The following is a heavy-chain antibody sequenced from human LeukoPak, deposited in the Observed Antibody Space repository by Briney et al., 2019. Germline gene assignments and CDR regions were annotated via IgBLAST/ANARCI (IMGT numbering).Heavy chain of an antibody. Sequence: GGSLRLSCAASGFTFSSYSMNWVRQAPGKGLEWVSSISSSSSYIYYADSVKGRFTISRDNAKNSLYLQVNSLRAEDTAVYYCARDGTAPLFDYWGQGTLVTVSS. CDR2: ISSSSSYI. V-gene: IGHV3-21*01. D-gene: IGHD1-7*01. CDR3: ARDGTAPLFDY. CDR1: GFTFSSYS. J-gene: IGHJ4*02.